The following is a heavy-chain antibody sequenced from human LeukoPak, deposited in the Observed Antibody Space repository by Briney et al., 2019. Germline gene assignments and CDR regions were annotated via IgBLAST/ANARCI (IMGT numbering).Heavy chain of an antibody. CDR1: GFTFSSYA. J-gene: IGHJ3*02. CDR2: ISGSGGST. V-gene: IGHV3-23*01. Sequence: GGSLRLSCAASGFTFSSYAMSWVRQASGKGLEWVSAISGSGGSTYYADSVKGRFTISRDNSKNTLYLQMNSLRAEDTAVYYCAKDRQSSSIWPDAFDIWGQGTMVTVSS. CDR3: AKDRQSSSIWPDAFDI.